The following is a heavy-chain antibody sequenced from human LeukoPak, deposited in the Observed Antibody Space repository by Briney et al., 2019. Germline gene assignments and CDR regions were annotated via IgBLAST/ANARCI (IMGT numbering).Heavy chain of an antibody. V-gene: IGHV1-2*02. Sequence: ASVKVSCKASGYTFTGYYMHWVRQAPGQGLEWMGWINPNSGGTNYAQKFQGRVTMTRDTSISTAYVELSRLRSDDTAVYYCASLDYDFWSGYSYDNDAFDIWGQGTMVTVSS. D-gene: IGHD3-3*01. J-gene: IGHJ3*02. CDR1: GYTFTGYY. CDR3: ASLDYDFWSGYSYDNDAFDI. CDR2: INPNSGGT.